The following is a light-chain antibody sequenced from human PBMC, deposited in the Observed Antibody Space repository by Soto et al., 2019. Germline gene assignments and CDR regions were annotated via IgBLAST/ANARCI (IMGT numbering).Light chain of an antibody. V-gene: IGKV3-20*01. CDR2: DAS. CDR1: QSVSSSY. J-gene: IGKJ1*01. Sequence: EIVLTQSPGTLSLSPGERATLSCRASQSVSSSYLAWYQQKPGQAPRLLIYDASSRATGIPDRFSGSGSGTDLTLTISRLEPEDVAVYYCQQYGSSPTFGQGTKVEIK. CDR3: QQYGSSPT.